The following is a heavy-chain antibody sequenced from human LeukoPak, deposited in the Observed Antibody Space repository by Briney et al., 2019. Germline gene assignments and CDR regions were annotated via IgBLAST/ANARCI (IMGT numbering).Heavy chain of an antibody. CDR3: ARDYLFDYYGAGSFDY. J-gene: IGHJ4*02. CDR1: GYTFTGYY. CDR2: INPNSGGT. Sequence: ASVKVSCKASGYTFTGYYMHRVRQAPGQGLEWMGWINPNSGGTNYAQKFQGRVTMTRDTSISTAYMVMSRLRSDDTAVYYCARDYLFDYYGAGSFDYWGQGTLVTVSS. D-gene: IGHD3-10*01. V-gene: IGHV1-2*02.